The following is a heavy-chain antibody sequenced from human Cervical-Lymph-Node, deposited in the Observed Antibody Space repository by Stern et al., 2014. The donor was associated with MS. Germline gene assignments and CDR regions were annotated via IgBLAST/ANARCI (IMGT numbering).Heavy chain of an antibody. Sequence: VQLGQSGAEVKKPGASVRISCKTTGHTVTTYSMHWIRQAPGQGLEWIGIFSPSTNRTTLAQKVQGRVTVTWDTSTSTLYLGLSSLQSDDTAVYYCATPLPFALWGQGTLVTVSS. CDR3: ATPLPFAL. CDR2: FSPSTNRT. CDR1: GHTVTTYS. J-gene: IGHJ4*02. V-gene: IGHV1-46*01.